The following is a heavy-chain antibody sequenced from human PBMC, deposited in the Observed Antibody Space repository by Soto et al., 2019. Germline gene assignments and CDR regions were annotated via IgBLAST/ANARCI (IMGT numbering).Heavy chain of an antibody. CDR2: IWYDGSNK. J-gene: IGHJ6*02. Sequence: QVQLVESGGGVVQPGRSLRLSCAASGFTFSSYGMHWVRQAPGKGLEWVAVIWYDGSNKYHADSVKGRFTISRDNSENTLYLQMNSLRAEDTAVYYCARDARYSSSWYRYYYYGMDVWGQGTTVTVSS. CDR3: ARDARYSSSWYRYYYYGMDV. CDR1: GFTFSSYG. D-gene: IGHD6-13*01. V-gene: IGHV3-33*01.